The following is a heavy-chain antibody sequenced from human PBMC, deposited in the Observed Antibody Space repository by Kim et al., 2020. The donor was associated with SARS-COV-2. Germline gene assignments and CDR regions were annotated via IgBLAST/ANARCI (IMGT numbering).Heavy chain of an antibody. CDR1: GFTFNKYA. CDR3: TIGYCTNGVCYSYDY. CDR2: IRSKANSYAT. J-gene: IGHJ4*02. Sequence: GGSLRLSCAASGFTFNKYARHWVRQASGKGLEWVGRIRSKANSYATAYAASVKGRFTISRDDSKNTAYLQMNSLKTEDTAVYYCTIGYCTNGVCYSYDYWGQGTLVTVSS. D-gene: IGHD2-8*01. V-gene: IGHV3-73*01.